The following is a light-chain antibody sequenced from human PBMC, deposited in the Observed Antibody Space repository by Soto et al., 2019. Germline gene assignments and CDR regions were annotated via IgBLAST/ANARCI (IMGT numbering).Light chain of an antibody. CDR1: NSDIGSHNY. Sequence: SVLTQPASVSGSPGKSITISCTGTNSDIGSHNYVSWYQHHPGKAPKLLIYEVYNRPSGVSNRFSDAKSRNTASLTISGLQAEDESDYHCSSFSSTTTLSVFGTGTKLTVL. V-gene: IGLV2-14*01. CDR2: EVY. J-gene: IGLJ1*01. CDR3: SSFSSTTTLSV.